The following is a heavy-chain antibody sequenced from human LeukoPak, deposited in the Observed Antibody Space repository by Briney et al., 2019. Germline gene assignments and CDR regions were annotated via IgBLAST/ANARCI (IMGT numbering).Heavy chain of an antibody. CDR1: GFTFSSYG. Sequence: GGSLRLSCAASGFTFSSYGMHWVRQAPGKGLEWVAFIRYDGSNKYYADSVKGRFTISRDNSKNTLYLQMNSLRAEDTAVYYCVRGHYDYYYYYYGMDVWGQGTTVTVS. J-gene: IGHJ6*02. CDR2: IRYDGSNK. D-gene: IGHD3-3*01. CDR3: VRGHYDYYYYYYGMDV. V-gene: IGHV3-30*02.